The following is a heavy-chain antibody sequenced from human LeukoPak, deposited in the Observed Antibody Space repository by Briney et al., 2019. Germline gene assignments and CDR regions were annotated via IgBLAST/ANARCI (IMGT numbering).Heavy chain of an antibody. CDR1: GGSFSGYY. Sequence: SETLSLTCAVYGGSFSGYYWSWIRQPPGKGLEWIGEINHSGSTNYNPSLKSRVTISVDTSKNQFSLKLSSVTAADTAVYYCASRAYRYYYDSSGYPSWGQGTLVTVSS. CDR2: INHSGST. CDR3: ASRAYRYYYDSSGYPS. V-gene: IGHV4-34*01. J-gene: IGHJ5*02. D-gene: IGHD3-22*01.